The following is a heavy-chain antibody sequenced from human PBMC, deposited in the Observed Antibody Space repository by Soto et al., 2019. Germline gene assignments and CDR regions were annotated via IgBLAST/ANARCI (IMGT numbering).Heavy chain of an antibody. J-gene: IGHJ3*02. CDR1: GGSIRSSSYY. CDR3: ARQGSGSYNAFDI. D-gene: IGHD1-26*01. Sequence: QLQLQESGPGLVKPSETLSLTCTVSGGSIRSSSYYWGWIRQPPGKGLEWIGTIYYSGSTYYNPSLKSRVTISVDTSKNQFSLKLSSVTAADTAVYYCARQGSGSYNAFDIWGQGTVVTVSS. CDR2: IYYSGST. V-gene: IGHV4-39*01.